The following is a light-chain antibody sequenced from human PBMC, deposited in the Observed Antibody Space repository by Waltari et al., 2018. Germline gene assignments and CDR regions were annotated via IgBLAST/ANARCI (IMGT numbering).Light chain of an antibody. CDR3: CSYAGSAISV. CDR1: SSDVGSYNL. CDR2: DVN. Sequence: SALTQTATVSGSPGQSITISCTGTSSDVGSYNLVSWYQQPPGKAPPLIIYDVNKRPSGVSNRFSGSKSGNTASLTISGLQAADEADYYCCSYAGSAISVFGGGTRLTVL. J-gene: IGLJ3*02. V-gene: IGLV2-23*02.